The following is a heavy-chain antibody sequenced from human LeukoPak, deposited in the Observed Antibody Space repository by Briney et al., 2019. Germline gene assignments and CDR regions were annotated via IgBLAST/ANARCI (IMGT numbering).Heavy chain of an antibody. CDR3: ARVEVGASTDYFDY. D-gene: IGHD1-26*01. V-gene: IGHV3-30*03. CDR2: ISYDGSNK. Sequence: PGRSLRLSCAASGFTFSSYGMHWVRQAPGKGLEWVAVISYDGSNKYYADSVKGRFTISRDNSKNTLFLQMNSLRAEDTAVYFCARVEVGASTDYFDYWGQGTLVTVSP. J-gene: IGHJ4*02. CDR1: GFTFSSYG.